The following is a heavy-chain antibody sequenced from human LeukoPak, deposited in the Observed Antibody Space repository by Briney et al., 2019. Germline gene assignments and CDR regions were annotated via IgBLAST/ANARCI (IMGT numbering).Heavy chain of an antibody. CDR3: ARELSHYFDY. CDR1: GYTFTSYG. V-gene: IGHV1-18*01. CDR2: ISAYNGNT. Sequence: ASVKVSSKASGYTFTSYGITWVRQAPGQGLELMGWISAYNGNTNYAQELQGRVAMTTDTSTSTAYMELRSLRSDDTAVYYCARELSHYFDYWGQGSLVTVSS. D-gene: IGHD3-16*02. J-gene: IGHJ4*02.